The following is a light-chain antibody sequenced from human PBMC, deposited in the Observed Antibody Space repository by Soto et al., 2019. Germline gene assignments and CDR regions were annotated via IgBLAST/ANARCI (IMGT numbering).Light chain of an antibody. CDR2: KDS. J-gene: IGLJ1*01. CDR1: ALPNQY. Sequence: SYELTQPPSVSVSPGQTARITCSGDALPNQYAYWYQQKPGQAPVLVIYKDSERPSGIPERFSGSSSGTTVTLTISGVQAEDEADYYCQSADSSGTHVFGTGTKLTVL. V-gene: IGLV3-25*03. CDR3: QSADSSGTHV.